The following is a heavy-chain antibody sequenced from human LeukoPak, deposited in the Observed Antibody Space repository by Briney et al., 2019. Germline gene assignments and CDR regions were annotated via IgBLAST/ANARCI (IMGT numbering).Heavy chain of an antibody. V-gene: IGHV3-23*01. D-gene: IGHD3-22*01. J-gene: IGHJ6*02. CDR2: ISGSGGST. CDR3: AKGHDYYYDSSGYGEYYYYGMDV. CDR1: GFTFSSYA. Sequence: GGSLRLSCAGSGFTFSSYAMSWVRQAPGKGLEWVSAISGSGGSTYYADSVKGRFTISRDNSKNTLYLQMNSLRAEDTAVYYCAKGHDYYYDSSGYGEYYYYGMDVWGQGTTVTVSS.